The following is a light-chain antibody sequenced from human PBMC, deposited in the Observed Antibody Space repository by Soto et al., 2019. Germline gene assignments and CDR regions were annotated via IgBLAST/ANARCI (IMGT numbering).Light chain of an antibody. V-gene: IGKV3-20*01. CDR1: QSVGSL. CDR2: RAS. Sequence: EIVLTQSPATLSVSPGEGATLSCRASQSVGSLLAWYQQKPGRAPRLLIYRASSRATGISGSFSGSGSGTDFTLTISRLEPEDFAVYYCQQYGSSGTFGQGTKVDIK. J-gene: IGKJ1*01. CDR3: QQYGSSGT.